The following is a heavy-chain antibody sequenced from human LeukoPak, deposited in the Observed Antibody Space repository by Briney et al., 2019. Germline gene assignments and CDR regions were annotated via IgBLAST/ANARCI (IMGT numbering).Heavy chain of an antibody. CDR2: INPNSGGT. CDR3: ARSLRGWDAFDI. J-gene: IGHJ3*02. CDR1: GYTFTGYY. D-gene: IGHD2-15*01. Sequence: ASVKVSCKASGYTFTGYYMHWVRQAPGQGLEWMGWINPNSGGTNYAQKFQGRVTMTRHTSISTAYMELSRLRSDDTAVYYCARSLRGWDAFDIWGQGTMVTVSS. V-gene: IGHV1-2*02.